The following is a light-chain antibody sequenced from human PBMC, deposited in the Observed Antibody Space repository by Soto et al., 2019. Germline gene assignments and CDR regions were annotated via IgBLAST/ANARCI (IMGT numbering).Light chain of an antibody. V-gene: IGLV1-40*01. CDR3: QSYDSSLSRV. J-gene: IGLJ3*02. CDR1: SSNIGADYD. CDR2: ANI. Sequence: QLVLTQPPSVSGAPGQRVTISCTGRSSNIGADYDVHWYQQYPGRAPKLLIYANINRPSGVPDRFSGSKSGTSASLAITGLQAEDEADYYCQSYDSSLSRVFGGGTQLTVL.